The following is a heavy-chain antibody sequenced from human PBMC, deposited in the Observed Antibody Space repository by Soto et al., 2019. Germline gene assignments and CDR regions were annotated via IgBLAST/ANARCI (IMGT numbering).Heavy chain of an antibody. V-gene: IGHV3-48*02. CDR1: GFTFSTYS. CDR3: ARDNIGGNSDFDY. Sequence: GGSLRLSCAASGFTFSTYSMNWVRQAPGKGLEWVSYISSSSSTIYYADSVKGRFTISRDNAKNSLYLQMNSLRDEDTAVYYCARDNIGGNSDFDYWGQGTLITVSS. D-gene: IGHD2-21*02. CDR2: ISSSSSTI. J-gene: IGHJ4*02.